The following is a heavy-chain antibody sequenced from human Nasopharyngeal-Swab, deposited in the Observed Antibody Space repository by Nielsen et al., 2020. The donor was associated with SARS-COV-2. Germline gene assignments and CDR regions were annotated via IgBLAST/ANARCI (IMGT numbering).Heavy chain of an antibody. J-gene: IGHJ6*02. V-gene: IGHV3-23*01. D-gene: IGHD5-12*01. Sequence: GESLKISCAASGFIFSSYAMNWVRQAPGRGLEWVSAISGGDDSTKYADSVKGRFTISRDNSKNTLDLQMISLRAEDTAIYYCAKDRDSGDDSGEYYHYYGMDVWGQGTTVTVSS. CDR1: GFIFSSYA. CDR3: AKDRDSGDDSGEYYHYYGMDV. CDR2: ISGGDDST.